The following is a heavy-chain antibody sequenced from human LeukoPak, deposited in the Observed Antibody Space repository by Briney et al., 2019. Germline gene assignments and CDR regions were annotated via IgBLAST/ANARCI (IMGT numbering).Heavy chain of an antibody. V-gene: IGHV3-20*04. Sequence: GGSLRLSCAASGFTFSSYEMNWVRQAPGKGLEWVSGINWNGGSTGYADSVKGRFTISRDNAKNSLYLQMNSLRAEDTALYYCARDIVLIAVAVRGSFDIWGQGTMVTVSS. D-gene: IGHD6-19*01. CDR2: INWNGGST. J-gene: IGHJ3*02. CDR1: GFTFSSYE. CDR3: ARDIVLIAVAVRGSFDI.